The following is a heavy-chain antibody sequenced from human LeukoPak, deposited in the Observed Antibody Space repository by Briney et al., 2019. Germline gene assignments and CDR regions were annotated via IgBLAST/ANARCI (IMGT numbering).Heavy chain of an antibody. CDR1: GFTFSTYA. D-gene: IGHD6-13*01. CDR2: ISGSGGTT. J-gene: IGHJ4*02. Sequence: PGGSLRLSCAASGFTFSTYAMNWVRRAPGKGLEWVSSISGSGGTTYYADSVKGRFTISRDNSKNTLYLQMNSLRAEDTAVYYCAKDLSGSSSWYLAYFDYWGQGTLVSVSS. CDR3: AKDLSGSSSWYLAYFDY. V-gene: IGHV3-23*01.